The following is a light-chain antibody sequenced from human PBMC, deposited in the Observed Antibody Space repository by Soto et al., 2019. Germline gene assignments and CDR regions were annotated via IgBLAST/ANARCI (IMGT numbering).Light chain of an antibody. CDR2: DIS. V-gene: IGKV3D-15*01. CDR3: QQYNSWPLT. Sequence: EIVLIQSPATLSVSPGERATLSCRASQSVSSNLAWYQQKPGQPPRLLIYDISTRATGIPTRFSGSGSGTEFTLTISSLQSEDFAVYYCQQYNSWPLTFGGGTKVDIK. CDR1: QSVSSN. J-gene: IGKJ4*01.